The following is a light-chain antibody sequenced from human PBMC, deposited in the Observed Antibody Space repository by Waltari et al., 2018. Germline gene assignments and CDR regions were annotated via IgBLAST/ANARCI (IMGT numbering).Light chain of an antibody. CDR2: DVS. CDR3: CSYAGSYTFGV. J-gene: IGLJ2*01. CDR1: SSDFGGYTL. Sequence: QSALTQPRSVSGSPGQSVTTSCTGTSSDFGGYTLFSWYQQHPGKAPKLMIYDVSKRPSGVPDRFSGSKSGNTASLTISGLQAEDEADYYCCSYAGSYTFGVFGGGTKLTVL. V-gene: IGLV2-11*01.